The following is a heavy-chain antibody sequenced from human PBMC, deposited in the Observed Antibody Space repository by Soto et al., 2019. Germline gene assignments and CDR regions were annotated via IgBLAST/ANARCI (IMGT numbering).Heavy chain of an antibody. D-gene: IGHD3-22*01. J-gene: IGHJ4*02. Sequence: KTSETLSLTCTVSGGSISSGDYYWSWIRQPPGKGLEWIGYIYYSGSTYYNPSLKSRVTISVDTSKNQFSLKLSSVTAADTAVYYCASAITSPRYYYNSSGYYYEGITLYYFDYWGQGTLVTVSS. V-gene: IGHV4-30-4*01. CDR3: ASAITSPRYYYNSSGYYYEGITLYYFDY. CDR1: GGSISSGDYY. CDR2: IYYSGST.